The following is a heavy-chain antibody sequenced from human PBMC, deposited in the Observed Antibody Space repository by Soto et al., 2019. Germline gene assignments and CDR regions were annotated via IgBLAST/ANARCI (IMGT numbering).Heavy chain of an antibody. CDR1: GGSISSGDYY. CDR2: IHYSGST. CDR3: ARASSVQRTRHQQY. J-gene: IGHJ4*02. V-gene: IGHV4-30-4*01. Sequence: QVQLQESGPGLVKPSQTLSLTCTVSGGSISSGDYYWSWIRQPPGKGLEWIGYIHYSGSTYYNPSLKSRLTLSVDTSKNQFSLKLSSVTAADTAVYYCARASSVQRTRHQQYWGQGTLVTVSS.